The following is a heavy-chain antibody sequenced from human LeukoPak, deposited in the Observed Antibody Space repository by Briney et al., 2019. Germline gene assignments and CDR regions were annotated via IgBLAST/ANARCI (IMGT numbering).Heavy chain of an antibody. CDR3: AREHSGYDS. V-gene: IGHV1-46*01. CDR1: GYTFTGYY. Sequence: GASVTVSCKASGYTFTGYYMHWVRQAPGQGLEWMGIINPSGGSTNYAQKFQGRVTMTRDTSTSTVYMELSSLRSEDTAVYYCAREHSGYDSWGQGTLLTVSS. D-gene: IGHD5-12*01. J-gene: IGHJ5*02. CDR2: INPSGGST.